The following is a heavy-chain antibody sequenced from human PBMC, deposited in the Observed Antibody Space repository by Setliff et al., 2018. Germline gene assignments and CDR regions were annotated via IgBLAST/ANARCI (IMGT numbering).Heavy chain of an antibody. CDR3: ARAAKYDSSGYYGFWFDP. CDR2: IYTSGTT. V-gene: IGHV4-61*09. Sequence: SETLSLTCSVSGGSISSGSYYWTWIRQPAGKGLEWIGHIYTSGTTKYNPSLKSRVTISVDASKNQFSLKLSSVTAADTAVYYCARAAKYDSSGYYGFWFDPWGQGTLVTVSS. D-gene: IGHD3-22*01. J-gene: IGHJ5*02. CDR1: GGSISSGSYY.